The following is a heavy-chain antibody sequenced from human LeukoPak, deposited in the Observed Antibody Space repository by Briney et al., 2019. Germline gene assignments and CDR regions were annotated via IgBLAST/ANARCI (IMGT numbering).Heavy chain of an antibody. J-gene: IGHJ4*02. V-gene: IGHV3-21*01. D-gene: IGHD2-21*01. Sequence: GGSLRLSCAASGFTFTSYSMNWVRQAPGKGLEWVSSISSSSTYIYYADSVKGRFTVSRDNAKNSLYLQMNSLRAEDTAVYYCARGDGDFDYWGQGTLVTVSS. CDR1: GFTFTSYS. CDR2: ISSSSTYI. CDR3: ARGDGDFDY.